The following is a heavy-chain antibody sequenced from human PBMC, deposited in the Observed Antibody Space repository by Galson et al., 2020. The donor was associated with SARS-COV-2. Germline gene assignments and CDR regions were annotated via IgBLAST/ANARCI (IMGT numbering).Heavy chain of an antibody. CDR3: ARWLQYGLDV. D-gene: IGHD3-22*01. Sequence: SETLSLTCAVSGDSISVPNYSWTWVRLPPGKRLDFIGYIYSDGGTYYNPSLRSRLRMSVDSSKNQFSLRLSSVTAADTGVYYCARWLQYGLDVWGQGTTVTVSS. V-gene: IGHV4-30-4*07. CDR2: IYSDGGT. CDR1: GDSISVPNYS. J-gene: IGHJ6*02.